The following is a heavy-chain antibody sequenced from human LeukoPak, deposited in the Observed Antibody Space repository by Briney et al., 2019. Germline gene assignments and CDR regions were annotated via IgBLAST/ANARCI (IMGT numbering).Heavy chain of an antibody. CDR1: GFTFSSYA. V-gene: IGHV3-30-3*01. J-gene: IGHJ4*02. D-gene: IGHD6-19*01. CDR2: ISYDGSNK. Sequence: PGRSLRLSCAASGFTFSSYAMHWVRQAPGKGLEWVAVISYDGSNKYYADSVKGRFTISRDNSKNTLYLQMNSLGAEDTAVYYCAREARGKAVAGSEDYWGQGTLVTVSS. CDR3: AREARGKAVAGSEDY.